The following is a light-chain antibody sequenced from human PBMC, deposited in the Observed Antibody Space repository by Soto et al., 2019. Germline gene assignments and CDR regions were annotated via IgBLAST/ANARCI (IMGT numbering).Light chain of an antibody. CDR1: QGISSN. J-gene: IGKJ1*01. Sequence: EIVMTQSPATLSASPGERATLTCRASQGISSNLAWYQQKPGQAPNLLIYAASTIDTGIPARFSGSGSGTEFTLTISSLQPEDVAVYYCQKYNNWPKTFGQGTKVEIK. V-gene: IGKV3-15*01. CDR3: QKYNNWPKT. CDR2: AAS.